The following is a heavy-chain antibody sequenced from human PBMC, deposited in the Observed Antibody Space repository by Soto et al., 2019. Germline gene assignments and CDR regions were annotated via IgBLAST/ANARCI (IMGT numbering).Heavy chain of an antibody. CDR3: ATEYSGMDV. D-gene: IGHD1-1*01. V-gene: IGHV4-30-2*06. Sequence: SETLSLTCTVSGGSISRGGYSWTWIRQSPGKGLEWIGYTCPSGSAYYNPSLKSRVTISVDRSKHQFSLNLTSVTAADTAVYYCATEYSGMDVWRQGNTVTVSS. J-gene: IGHJ6*02. CDR1: GGSISRGGYS. CDR2: TCPSGSA.